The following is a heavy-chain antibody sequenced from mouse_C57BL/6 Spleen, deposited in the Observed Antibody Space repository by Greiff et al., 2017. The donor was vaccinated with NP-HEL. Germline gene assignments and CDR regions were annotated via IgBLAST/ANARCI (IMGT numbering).Heavy chain of an antibody. Sequence: EVQGVESGGGLVKPGGSLKLSCAASGFTFSSYAMSWVRQTPEKRLEWVATISDGGSYTYYPDNVKGRFTTSRDNAKNNLYLQMSHLKSEDTAMYYCARDGTDYAMDYWGQGTSVTVSS. V-gene: IGHV5-4*01. CDR1: GFTFSSYA. CDR2: ISDGGSYT. D-gene: IGHD4-1*01. J-gene: IGHJ4*01. CDR3: ARDGTDYAMDY.